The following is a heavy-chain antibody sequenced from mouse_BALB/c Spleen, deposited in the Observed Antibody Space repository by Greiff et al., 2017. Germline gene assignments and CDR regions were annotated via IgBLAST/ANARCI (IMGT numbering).Heavy chain of an antibody. CDR1: GFSLTGYG. Sequence: QVQLQQSGPGLVAPSQSLSITCTVSGFSLTGYGVNWVRQPPGKGLEWLGMIWGDGSTDYNSALKSRLSISKDNSKSHVVLKMNSLQTDDTARDYCARDTRSSHYAMDYWGQGTSVTVSS. CDR3: ARDTRSSHYAMDY. CDR2: IWGDGST. D-gene: IGHD1-3*01. V-gene: IGHV2-6-7*01. J-gene: IGHJ4*01.